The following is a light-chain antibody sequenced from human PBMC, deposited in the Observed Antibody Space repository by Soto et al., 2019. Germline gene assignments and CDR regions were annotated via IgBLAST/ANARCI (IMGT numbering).Light chain of an antibody. CDR2: DAS. CDR1: QDISNH. Sequence: DIQLTQSPSSLSASVGDRVTITCQASQDISNHLNWYQQKPGKAPNLIIYDASNLKSGVPSRFSGSGSGTEFTLTISSLQPEDFASYYCQQHRSYPVTFGGGTKVDIK. J-gene: IGKJ4*01. V-gene: IGKV1-17*01. CDR3: QQHRSYPVT.